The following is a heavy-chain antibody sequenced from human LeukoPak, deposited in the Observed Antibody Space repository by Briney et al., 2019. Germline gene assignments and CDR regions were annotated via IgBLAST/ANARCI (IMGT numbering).Heavy chain of an antibody. J-gene: IGHJ4*02. V-gene: IGHV3-48*01. D-gene: IGHD1-7*01. CDR3: AREHGNYLKH. CDR1: GLTSSSYS. CDR2: ISSSGSTI. Sequence: GGSLRLSCAASGLTSSSYSMNWVRQAPGKGLEWISYISSSGSTIHYADSVKGRFTSSRDNAKNSVFLQMNSLRAEDTAVYYCAREHGNYLKHWGQGTLVTVSS.